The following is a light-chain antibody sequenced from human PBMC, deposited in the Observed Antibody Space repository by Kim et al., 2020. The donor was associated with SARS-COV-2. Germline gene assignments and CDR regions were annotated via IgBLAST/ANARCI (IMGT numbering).Light chain of an antibody. J-gene: IGKJ1*01. V-gene: IGKV3-20*01. CDR3: QLNGSFWT. CDR1: QGFGSSY. CDR2: GAS. Sequence: FLPGERATLSSRASQGFGSSYLAWYRQKPGQAPRLLIYGASSRATGIPDRFGVSGSGTDFSLTISRLEPEEFAVYYCQLNGSFWTFGQGTKVDI.